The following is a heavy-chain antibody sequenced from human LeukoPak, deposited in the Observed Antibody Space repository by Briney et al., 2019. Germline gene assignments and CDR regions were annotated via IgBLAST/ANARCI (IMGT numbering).Heavy chain of an antibody. D-gene: IGHD1-26*01. J-gene: IGHJ6*02. CDR2: IYHSGST. CDR3: ARGRSNYYGMDV. Sequence: SETLSLTCTVSGGSISNYYWSWIRQPPGEGLEWIGYIYHSGSTNYNPSHKSRVTMSVDTSKNLFSLKVSSVTAADTAVYYCARGRSNYYGMDVWGQGTTVTVSS. CDR1: GGSISNYY. V-gene: IGHV4-59*01.